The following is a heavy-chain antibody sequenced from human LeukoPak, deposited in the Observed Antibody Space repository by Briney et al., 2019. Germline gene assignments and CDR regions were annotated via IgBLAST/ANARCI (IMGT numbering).Heavy chain of an antibody. CDR1: GGSISSHY. Sequence: PSETLSLTCTVSGGSISSHYWSWIRQPPGKGLEWIGYIYYSGSTNYNPSLKSRVTISVDTSKNQFSLKLSSVTAADTAVYYCARVSEERNCSSTSCYRDLSWGLLWSYYYYYMDVWGKGTTVTVSS. CDR3: ARVSEERNCSSTSCYRDLSWGLLWSYYYYYMDV. J-gene: IGHJ6*03. D-gene: IGHD2-2*02. CDR2: IYYSGST. V-gene: IGHV4-59*11.